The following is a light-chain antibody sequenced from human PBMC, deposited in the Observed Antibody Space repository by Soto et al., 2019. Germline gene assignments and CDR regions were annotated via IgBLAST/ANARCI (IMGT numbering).Light chain of an antibody. Sequence: EIVLTQSPATLSVSPGDRATLSCRASQSVSSDLAWFQQKPGQAPRLLIYGASTRATGIPARFSGSVSGTEFTLTISSLQSEDFAISYCQQYNNWPLTFGGGTKVEIK. J-gene: IGKJ4*01. CDR2: GAS. CDR1: QSVSSD. CDR3: QQYNNWPLT. V-gene: IGKV3-15*01.